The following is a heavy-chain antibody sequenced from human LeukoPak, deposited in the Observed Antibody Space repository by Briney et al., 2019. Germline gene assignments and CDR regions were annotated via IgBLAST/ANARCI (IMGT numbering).Heavy chain of an antibody. CDR1: GFTFSSYA. V-gene: IGHV3-30-3*01. J-gene: IGHJ4*02. CDR3: ARVTNSGSYWIDY. Sequence: GGSLRLSCAASGFTFSSYAMHWVRQAPGKGLEWVAVISYDGSNKYYADSVKGRFTISRDNAKNSLYLQMNSLRAEDTAVYYCARVTNSGSYWIDYWGQGTLVTVSS. CDR2: ISYDGSNK. D-gene: IGHD1-26*01.